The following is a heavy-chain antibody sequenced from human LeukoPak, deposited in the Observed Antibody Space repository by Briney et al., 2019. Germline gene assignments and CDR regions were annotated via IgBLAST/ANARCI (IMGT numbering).Heavy chain of an antibody. CDR2: TYYKSRWNN. V-gene: IGHV6-1*01. D-gene: IGHD1-1*01. J-gene: IGHJ4*02. Sequence: SQTLSLTCAISGDSVSSSSTTWNWIRQSPSRGLEWLGRTYYKSRWNNDYAVSVKGRISINPDTSKNQFYLQLDSVTLEDTAVYLCARGFLKTGFGYWGQGSLVTVSS. CDR3: ARGFLKTGFGY. CDR1: GDSVSSSSTT.